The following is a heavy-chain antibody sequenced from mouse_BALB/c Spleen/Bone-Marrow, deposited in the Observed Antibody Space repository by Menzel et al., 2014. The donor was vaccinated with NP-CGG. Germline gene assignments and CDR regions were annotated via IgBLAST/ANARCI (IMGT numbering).Heavy chain of an antibody. D-gene: IGHD2-14*01. J-gene: IGHJ1*01. CDR2: IYPYNGGT. CDR1: GYTFTDYN. Sequence: VQLKQSGPELVKPGASVKISCKASGYTFTDYNMHWVKQSHGKSLEWIGYIYPYNGGTGYNQKFKSKATLTVDNSSSTAYMELRSLTSEDSAVYYCARFRYHWYFDVWGAGTTVTVSS. CDR3: ARFRYHWYFDV. V-gene: IGHV1S29*02.